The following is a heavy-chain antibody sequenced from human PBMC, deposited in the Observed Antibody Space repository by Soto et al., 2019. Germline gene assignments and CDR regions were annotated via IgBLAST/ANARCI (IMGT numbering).Heavy chain of an antibody. CDR1: GFTFSSYA. CDR2: ISGSGGST. D-gene: IGHD3-10*01. Sequence: GGSLRLSCAASGFTFSSYAMSWVRQAPGKGLEWVSAISGSGGSTYYADSVKGRFTISRDNSKNTLYLQMNSLRAEDTAVYYSAKSYSYYYYGLDVWGQGPTVTVSS. CDR3: AKSYSYYYYGLDV. J-gene: IGHJ6*02. V-gene: IGHV3-23*01.